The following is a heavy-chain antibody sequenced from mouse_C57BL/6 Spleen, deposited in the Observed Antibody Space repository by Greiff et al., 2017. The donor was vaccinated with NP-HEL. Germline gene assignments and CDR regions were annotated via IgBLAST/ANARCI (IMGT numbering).Heavy chain of an antibody. Sequence: QVQLQQSGAELVRPGASVKLSCKASGYTFTDYYINWVKQRPGQGLEWIARIYPGSGNTYYNEKFKGKATLTAEKSSSTAYMQLSGLTSEDSAVYFCARSFYYAMDYWGQGTSVTVSS. J-gene: IGHJ4*01. CDR2: IYPGSGNT. CDR3: ARSFYYAMDY. CDR1: GYTFTDYY. V-gene: IGHV1-76*01.